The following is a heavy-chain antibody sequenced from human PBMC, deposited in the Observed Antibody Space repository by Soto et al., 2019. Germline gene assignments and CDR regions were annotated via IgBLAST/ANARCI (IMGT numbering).Heavy chain of an antibody. D-gene: IGHD2-15*01. CDR3: AKDIARGSQGVCEY. CDR2: INHNGDTT. J-gene: IGHJ4*01. CDR1: GFTFSTYA. V-gene: IGHV3-23*01. Sequence: GGSLRLSCAASGFTFSTYAMTWVRQAPGKGLEWVSTINHNGDTTYDADSVKGRFAISRDNSKNTLFLQMRSLRAEDTAVYYCAKDIARGSQGVCEYWGHGTLVTVSS.